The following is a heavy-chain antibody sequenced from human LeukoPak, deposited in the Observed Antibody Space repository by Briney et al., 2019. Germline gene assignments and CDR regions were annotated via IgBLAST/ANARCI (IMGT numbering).Heavy chain of an antibody. D-gene: IGHD3-22*01. CDR2: FDPDDGET. V-gene: IGHV1-24*01. CDR1: GYTLTELS. Sequence: ASVKVSCKVSGYTLTELSMHWVRQAPGKGLEWMGGFDPDDGETIYAQKFQGRVTMTEDTSTDTAYMELSSLRSEDTAVYYCATNKGYYYDSSGYYYASPFDYWGQGTLVTVSS. J-gene: IGHJ4*02. CDR3: ATNKGYYYDSSGYYYASPFDY.